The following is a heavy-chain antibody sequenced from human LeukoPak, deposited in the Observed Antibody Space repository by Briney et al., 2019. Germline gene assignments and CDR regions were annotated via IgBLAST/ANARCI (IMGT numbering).Heavy chain of an antibody. CDR3: AREGYYDSSGYRDY. CDR2: INSNSGGT. V-gene: IGHV1-2*02. CDR1: GYTFTGYY. D-gene: IGHD3-22*01. Sequence: ASVKVSCKASGYTFTGYYMHWVRQAPGQGLEWKGWINSNSGGTNYAQKFQGRVTMTRDTSISTAYMELSRLRSDDTAVYYCAREGYYDSSGYRDYWGQGTLVTVSS. J-gene: IGHJ4*02.